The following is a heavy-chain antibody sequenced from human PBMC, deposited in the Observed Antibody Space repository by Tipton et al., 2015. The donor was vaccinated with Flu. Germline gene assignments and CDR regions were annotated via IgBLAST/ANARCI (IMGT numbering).Heavy chain of an antibody. CDR2: VNYNGIA. V-gene: IGHV4-59*01. CDR1: GGSISTYY. Sequence: TLSLTCTVSGGSISTYYWSWIRQSPGKRLEWIGCVNYNGIADYNPSFESRVTMLVDVSKNQFSLKLTSVTAADTAIYYCVKGRNWFAPWGQGTQVTVSS. CDR3: VKGRNWFAP. J-gene: IGHJ5*02.